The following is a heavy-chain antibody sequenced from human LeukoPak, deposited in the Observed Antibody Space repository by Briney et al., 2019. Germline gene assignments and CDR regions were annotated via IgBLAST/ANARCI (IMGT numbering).Heavy chain of an antibody. D-gene: IGHD1-26*01. J-gene: IGHJ5*02. CDR1: GYSISSGYY. CDR2: IIHSGST. V-gene: IGHV4-38-2*01. Sequence: KTSETLSLTCAVSGYSISSGYYWGWIRQTPGKGLEWIGSIIHSGSTYYSPSLKSRVTISVDTSKNQFSLKLSSVTAADTDVYYCARPFRGSYDWFDPWGQGILVTVSS. CDR3: ARPFRGSYDWFDP.